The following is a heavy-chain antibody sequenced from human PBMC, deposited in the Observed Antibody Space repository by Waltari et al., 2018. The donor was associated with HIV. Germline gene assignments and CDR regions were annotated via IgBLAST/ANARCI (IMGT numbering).Heavy chain of an antibody. Sequence: QVQLQQGGASLLKPLETLSLTCAVVGGSLSGYHWPWIRQSPGKGLEWIGEVNERGNSNDNPSLKRRVTISVDTSKRQFFLHLRSVRAADTAIYYCARGFDGFNFLYYYSGMDVWGLGTTVTVSS. CDR2: VNERGNS. CDR3: ARGFDGFNFLYYYSGMDV. CDR1: GGSLSGYH. J-gene: IGHJ6*02. D-gene: IGHD1-1*01. V-gene: IGHV4-34*02.